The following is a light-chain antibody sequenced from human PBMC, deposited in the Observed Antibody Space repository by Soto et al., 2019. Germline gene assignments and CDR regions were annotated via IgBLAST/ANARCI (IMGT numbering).Light chain of an antibody. CDR3: QSYDSSWGEV. CDR2: GNS. V-gene: IGLV1-40*01. Sequence: HSVLTQPPSVSGAPGQRVTISCTGSSSNIGAGYDVHWYQQLPGTAPKLLIYGNSNRPSGVPDRFSGSKSGTSASLAITGLQAEDEADYYCQSYDSSWGEVFGGGTKLTVL. J-gene: IGLJ2*01. CDR1: SSNIGAGYD.